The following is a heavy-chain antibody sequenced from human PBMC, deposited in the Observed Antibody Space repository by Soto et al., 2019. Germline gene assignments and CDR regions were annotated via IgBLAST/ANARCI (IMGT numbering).Heavy chain of an antibody. V-gene: IGHV4-59*01. J-gene: IGHJ5*02. Sequence: SETLSLTCTVSGDSISSYYWTWIRQPPGKGLEWIGYIYSSGSTNYNPSLKSRVTISVDTSKNQFFLKLSSMTAADTSVYYCARGSSWLDPWGQGTLVTVSS. CDR2: IYSSGST. CDR3: ARGSSWLDP. CDR1: GDSISSYY.